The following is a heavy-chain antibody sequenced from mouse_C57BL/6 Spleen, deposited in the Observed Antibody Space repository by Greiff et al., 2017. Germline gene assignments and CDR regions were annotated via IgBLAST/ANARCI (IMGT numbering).Heavy chain of an antibody. V-gene: IGHV5-9-1*02. J-gene: IGHJ2*01. CDR3: TRYYYGSSYAYFDY. CDR2: ISSGGDYI. CDR1: GFTFSSYA. D-gene: IGHD1-1*01. Sequence: EVKVVESGEGLVKPGGSLKLSCAASGFTFSSYAMSWVRQTPEKRLEWVAYISSGGDYIYYADTVKGRFTISRDNARNTLYLQMSSLKSEDTAMYYCTRYYYGSSYAYFDYWGQGTTLTVSS.